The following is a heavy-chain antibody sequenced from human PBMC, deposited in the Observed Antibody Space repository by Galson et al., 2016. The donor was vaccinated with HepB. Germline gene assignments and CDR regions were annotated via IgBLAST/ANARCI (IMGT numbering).Heavy chain of an antibody. CDR3: AKDDVLMLFSFHGVDA. J-gene: IGHJ6*02. Sequence: SLRLFCAASGFTFSHYGMHWVRQAPGKGLEWLGVISYDGSKAYYADSVKGRFTISRDNSKNTVYLQVNSLRPEDTAMYFCAKDDVLMLFSFHGVDAWGQGTRVSVSS. V-gene: IGHV3-30*18. CDR1: GFTFSHYG. D-gene: IGHD2-8*01. CDR2: ISYDGSKA.